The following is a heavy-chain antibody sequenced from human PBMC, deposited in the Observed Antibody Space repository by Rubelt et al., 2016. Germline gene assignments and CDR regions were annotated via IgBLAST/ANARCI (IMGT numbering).Heavy chain of an antibody. J-gene: IGHJ4*02. D-gene: IGHD3-22*01. V-gene: IGHV3-30*02. Sequence: SVKGRFTISRDNSKNTLYLQTNSLRAEDTAVYYCANSVAYYYDSSGYYYWGQGTLVTVSS. CDR3: ANSVAYYYDSSGYYY.